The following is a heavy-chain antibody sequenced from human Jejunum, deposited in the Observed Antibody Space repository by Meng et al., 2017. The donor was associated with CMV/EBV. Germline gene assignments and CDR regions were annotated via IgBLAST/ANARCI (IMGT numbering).Heavy chain of an antibody. V-gene: IGHV4-59*01. J-gene: IGHJ5*02. Sequence: LSCTGPGGAISGYYWSWIRQPPGKGLEWVGYIYYTGGTNYNPSLESRASIALDRSKSQISLKLTSVTAADTAVYYCARVRGGFDPWGQGTLVTVSS. CDR3: ARVRGGFDP. CDR2: IYYTGGT. CDR1: GGAISGYY.